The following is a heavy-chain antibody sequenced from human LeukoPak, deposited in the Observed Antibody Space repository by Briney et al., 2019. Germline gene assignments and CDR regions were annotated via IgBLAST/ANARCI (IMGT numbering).Heavy chain of an antibody. Sequence: ASVKVSCKASGYTFTGYYMHWVRQAPGQGLEWMGWINPNSGGTNYAQKFQGRVTMTRDTSISTAYMELSRLRSDDTAVYYCARDSAEDYYDSSGYYQSDAFDIWGKGQWSPSLQ. CDR3: ARDSAEDYYDSSGYYQSDAFDI. CDR2: INPNSGGT. V-gene: IGHV1-2*02. D-gene: IGHD3-22*01. CDR1: GYTFTGYY. J-gene: IGHJ3*02.